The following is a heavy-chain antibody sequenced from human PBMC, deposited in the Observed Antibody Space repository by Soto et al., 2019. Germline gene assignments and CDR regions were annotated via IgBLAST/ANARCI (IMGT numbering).Heavy chain of an antibody. CDR3: AGGVGVGYGSGSAWFDP. CDR2: IYYSGST. Sequence: QVQLQESGPGLVKPSQTLSLTCTVSGGSISSGGYYWSWIRQHPGKGLEWIGYIYYSGSTYYNPSLKFRVTISVDTSKNQFSMKLSSVTAADTAVYSCAGGVGVGYGSGSAWFDPWGQGTLVTVSS. V-gene: IGHV4-31*03. D-gene: IGHD3-10*01. CDR1: GGSISSGGYY. J-gene: IGHJ5*02.